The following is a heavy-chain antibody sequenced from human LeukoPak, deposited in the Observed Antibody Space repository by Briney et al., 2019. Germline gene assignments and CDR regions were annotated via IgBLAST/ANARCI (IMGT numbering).Heavy chain of an antibody. V-gene: IGHV1-24*01. CDR3: ATAPLLTKYYYYMDV. J-gene: IGHJ6*03. CDR1: GYTLTELS. CDR2: FDPEEGET. D-gene: IGHD2-15*01. Sequence: ASVKVSCKVSGYTLTELSMHWVRQAPGKGLEWMGGFDPEEGETIYAQKFQGRVTMTEDTSTDTAYMELSSLRSEDTAVYYCATAPLLTKYYYYMDVWGKGTTVTVSS.